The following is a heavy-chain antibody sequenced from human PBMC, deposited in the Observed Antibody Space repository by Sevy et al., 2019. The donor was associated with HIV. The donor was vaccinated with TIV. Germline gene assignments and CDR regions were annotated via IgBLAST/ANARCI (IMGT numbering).Heavy chain of an antibody. Sequence: GGSLRLSCAASGFTFSSYGMHWVRQAPGKGLEWVAFIRYDASNKYYADSVKGRFTISRDNSKNTLYLQMNSLRAEDTAVYYCAKDLRYSSSWYGGFDYWGQGTLVTVSS. CDR1: GFTFSSYG. CDR3: AKDLRYSSSWYGGFDY. V-gene: IGHV3-30*02. J-gene: IGHJ4*02. D-gene: IGHD6-13*01. CDR2: IRYDASNK.